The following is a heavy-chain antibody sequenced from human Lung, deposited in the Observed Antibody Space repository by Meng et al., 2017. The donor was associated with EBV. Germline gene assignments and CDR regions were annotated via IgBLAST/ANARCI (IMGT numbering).Heavy chain of an antibody. CDR3: ASHLLGYCSGGICYSSE. J-gene: IGHJ4*02. D-gene: IGHD2-15*01. CDR1: GYSFSAHA. V-gene: IGHV1-3*01. CDR2: ISADNGNT. Sequence: AQCLEVGGEVKKPGDSVKLSCKPSGYSFSAHAIHWVRQAPGQSLEWMGWISADNGNTRYSQKFQGRVTITRGPSARTAYMELNSLTSEDTAVYYCASHLLGYCSGGICYSSEWGQGTLVTVSS.